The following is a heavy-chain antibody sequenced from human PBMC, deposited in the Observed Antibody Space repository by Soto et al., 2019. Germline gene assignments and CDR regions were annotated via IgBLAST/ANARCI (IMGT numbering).Heavy chain of an antibody. CDR1: GFSLSTSGVG. CDR3: AHSYYCSGGSCYLNFDY. CDR2: IYWDDDK. V-gene: IGHV2-5*02. Sequence: GSGPTLVNPTQTLTLTCTFSGFSLSTSGVGVGWIRQPPGKALEWLALIYWDDDKRYSPSLKSRLTITKDTSKNQVVLTMTNMDSVDTATYYCAHSYYCSGGSCYLNFDYWGQGTRVTVSS. J-gene: IGHJ4*02. D-gene: IGHD2-15*01.